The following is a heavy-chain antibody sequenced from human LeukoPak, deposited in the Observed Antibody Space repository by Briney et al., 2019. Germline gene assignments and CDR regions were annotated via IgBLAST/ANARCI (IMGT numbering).Heavy chain of an antibody. D-gene: IGHD5-18*01. J-gene: IGHJ4*02. CDR3: AKDWIQSNRVFDFFDS. V-gene: IGHV3-23*01. CDR1: GFPFETNA. Sequence: GGSLRLSCATSGFPFETNAMSWVRQAPGKGLEWVATIGNTETFYADSVTGRFTISRDNSKNTVNLQMNRLRVEDTAIYYCAKDWIQSNRVFDFFDSWGQGTLVTVSS. CDR2: IGNTET.